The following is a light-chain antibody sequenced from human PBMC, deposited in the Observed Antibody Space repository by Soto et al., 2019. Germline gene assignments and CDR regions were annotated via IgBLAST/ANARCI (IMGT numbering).Light chain of an antibody. CDR2: GAS. Sequence: VLTQSPATLSLSPGERATLSCRASENVRTFVDWYQQKPGQAPRLLIYGASNRATGIPARFSGSGSGTDFTLTISDLEPEDFAVYYCQQHSHWPPWTFGQGTRVEIQ. CDR3: QQHSHWPPWT. V-gene: IGKV3-11*01. J-gene: IGKJ1*01. CDR1: ENVRTF.